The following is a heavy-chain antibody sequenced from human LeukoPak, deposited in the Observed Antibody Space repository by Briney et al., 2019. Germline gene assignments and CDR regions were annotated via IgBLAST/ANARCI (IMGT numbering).Heavy chain of an antibody. CDR2: IKQDGSEK. V-gene: IGHV3-7*04. CDR1: GFTFSGNW. CDR3: ARDAPLDV. Sequence: GGSLRLSCAASGFTFSGNWMSWVRQAPGKGLEWVANIKQDGSEKYYVDSVKGRITISRDNAKNSLYLQMNSLRTEDTAVYYCARDAPLDVWGQGTTVTVSS. J-gene: IGHJ6*02.